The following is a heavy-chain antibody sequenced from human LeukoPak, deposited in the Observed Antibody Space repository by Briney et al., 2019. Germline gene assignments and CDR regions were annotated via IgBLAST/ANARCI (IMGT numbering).Heavy chain of an antibody. CDR2: IIPIFGTA. Sequence: SVKVSCKASGGTFSSYAISWVRQAPGQGLEWMGGIIPIFGTANYAQKFQGRVTITADESTCTAYMELSSLRSEGTAVYYCARAPYDRPEVCDYWGQGTLVTVSS. D-gene: IGHD3-22*01. CDR1: GGTFSSYA. J-gene: IGHJ4*02. V-gene: IGHV1-69*01. CDR3: ARAPYDRPEVCDY.